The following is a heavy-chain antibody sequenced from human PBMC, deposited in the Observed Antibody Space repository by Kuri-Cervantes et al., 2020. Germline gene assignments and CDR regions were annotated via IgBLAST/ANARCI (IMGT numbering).Heavy chain of an antibody. CDR1: GFTFSSYG. V-gene: IGHV3-30*02. CDR3: AKDGVYSSSTYYFDY. Sequence: GGSLRLSCAASGFTFSSYGMHWVRQAPGKGLEWVAFIRSDGSNKDYADSVKGRFTISRDNSKNTVDLQMNSLRTEDTAVYHCAKDGVYSSSTYYFDYWGQGTLVTVSS. CDR2: IRSDGSNK. J-gene: IGHJ4*02. D-gene: IGHD6-6*01.